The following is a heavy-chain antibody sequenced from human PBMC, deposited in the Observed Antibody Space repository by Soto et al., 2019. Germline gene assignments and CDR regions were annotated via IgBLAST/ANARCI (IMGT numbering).Heavy chain of an antibody. CDR1: GGTFNNYV. D-gene: IGHD3-22*01. CDR2: IIPMIGST. CDR3: SSWFYDVITGCSYDD. J-gene: IGHJ4*02. Sequence: QVQLEQSGAEVKTPGSSGTVSCKASGGTFNNYVMGWVRQAPGQGLEWMGGIIPMIGSTNYAQKFQGRLTLTSHSARRTVDMELRCLRSDVTEVFYCSSWFYDVITGCSYDDRCQGTLVTGSS. V-gene: IGHV1-69*01.